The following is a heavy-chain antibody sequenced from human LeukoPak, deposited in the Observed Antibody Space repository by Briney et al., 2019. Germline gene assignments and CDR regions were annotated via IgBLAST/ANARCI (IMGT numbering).Heavy chain of an antibody. CDR1: GFIFSTYW. D-gene: IGHD1-26*01. Sequence: GGSLRLSCAASGFIFSTYWLQWVRHTPGKGLRWVSRINPEASATIYADSVKGRFTISRDKAENTLYLRMNSLRREDTAVYYCVRGQEVWELLPDDGFDMWGQGTKVTVAS. CDR3: VRGQEVWELLPDDGFDM. V-gene: IGHV3-74*01. CDR2: INPEASAT. J-gene: IGHJ3*02.